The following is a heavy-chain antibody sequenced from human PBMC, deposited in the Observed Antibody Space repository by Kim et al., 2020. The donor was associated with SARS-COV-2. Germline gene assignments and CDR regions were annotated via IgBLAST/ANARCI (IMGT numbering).Heavy chain of an antibody. Sequence: ESTPYNPAPRGRVTISVDTPKNQFSLKLSSVTAADTAVYYCARGPLLWYWGQGTLVTVSS. CDR2: EST. J-gene: IGHJ4*02. CDR3: ARGPLLWY. V-gene: IGHV4-34*01. D-gene: IGHD2-21*01.